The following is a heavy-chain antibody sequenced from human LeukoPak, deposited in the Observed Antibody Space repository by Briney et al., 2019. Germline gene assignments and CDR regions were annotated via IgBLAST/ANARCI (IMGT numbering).Heavy chain of an antibody. Sequence: SETLSLTCTVSGGSISSYYWSWIRQPPGKGLEWIGYIYYSGSTYYNPSLKSRVTISVDTSKNQFSLKLSSVTAADTAVYYCARRDGYNSDYWGQGTLVTVSS. CDR2: IYYSGST. CDR1: GGSISSYY. V-gene: IGHV4-59*08. J-gene: IGHJ4*02. CDR3: ARRDGYNSDY. D-gene: IGHD5-12*01.